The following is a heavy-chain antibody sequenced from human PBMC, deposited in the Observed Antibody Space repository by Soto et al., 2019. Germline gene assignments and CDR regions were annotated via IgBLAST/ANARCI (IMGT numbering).Heavy chain of an antibody. V-gene: IGHV1-3*01. CDR2: INAGNGDT. CDR1: GYSFSSYA. D-gene: IGHD2-2*01. J-gene: IGHJ6*03. Sequence: QVQFVQSGAEVKKPGASVKVSCKASGYSFSSYAMHWVRQAPGQSLEWMGWINAGNGDTKYSQKFQGRVTITRDTSASTRYMELSSLRSEGTAVYYCARGYSSSWYTRSYCMDVWGKGTTVTVSS. CDR3: ARGYSSSWYTRSYCMDV.